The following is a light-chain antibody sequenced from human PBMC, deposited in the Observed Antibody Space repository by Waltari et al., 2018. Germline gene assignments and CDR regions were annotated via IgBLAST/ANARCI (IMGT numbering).Light chain of an antibody. CDR3: QQLNTYPLT. CDR2: AAS. J-gene: IGKJ3*01. V-gene: IGKV1-9*01. Sequence: IQLTQSPSSLSASVGDRVTITCRASQGISSYLAWYQQKPGKAPKLLIYAASPLQSGVPSRFSGSGSGTGFTLTISSLQPEDFATYYCQQLNTYPLTFGPGTKVDIK. CDR1: QGISSY.